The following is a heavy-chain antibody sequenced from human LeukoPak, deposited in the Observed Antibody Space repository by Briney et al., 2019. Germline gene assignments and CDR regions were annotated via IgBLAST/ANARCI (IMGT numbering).Heavy chain of an antibody. CDR1: GGSISSYY. D-gene: IGHD3-9*01. J-gene: IGHJ5*02. CDR2: IYYSGST. V-gene: IGHV4-59*01. Sequence: PSETLSPTCTVSGGSISSYYWSWIRQPPGEGLEWIGYIYYSGSTHYNPSLKSRVTISVDTSKSQFSLKLSSVTAADTAVYYCARDKGVAYYDILTGYSFTNWFDPWGQGTLVTVSS. CDR3: ARDKGVAYYDILTGYSFTNWFDP.